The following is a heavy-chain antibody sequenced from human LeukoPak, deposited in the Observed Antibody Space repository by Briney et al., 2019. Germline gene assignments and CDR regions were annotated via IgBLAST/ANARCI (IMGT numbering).Heavy chain of an antibody. CDR3: AKDKSDGSYYGVYFDY. V-gene: IGHV3-30*02. D-gene: IGHD1-26*01. CDR1: GFTFSSYG. CDR2: IRYDGSNK. J-gene: IGHJ4*02. Sequence: GGSLRLSCAASGFTFSSYGMHWVRQAPGTGLEWVSFIRYDGSNKYYADSVKGRFTISRDNSKNTLYLQMNSLRAEDTAVYYCAKDKSDGSYYGVYFDYWGQGTLVTVSS.